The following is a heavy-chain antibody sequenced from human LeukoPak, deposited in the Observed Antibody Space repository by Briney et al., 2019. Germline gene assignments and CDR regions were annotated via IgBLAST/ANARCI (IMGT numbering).Heavy chain of an antibody. J-gene: IGHJ4*02. D-gene: IGHD5-18*01. CDR1: GFTFSSFR. CDR2: IKQDGSER. CDR3: ARGGTRGYSPVDY. Sequence: AGGSLRFSCAASGFTFSSFRMNWVRQAPGKGLEWVANIKQDGSERNYVDSVKGRSTISRDNAKNSLFLQMNSLRVEDTAVYYCARGGTRGYSPVDYGGQGILVTVSS. V-gene: IGHV3-7*03.